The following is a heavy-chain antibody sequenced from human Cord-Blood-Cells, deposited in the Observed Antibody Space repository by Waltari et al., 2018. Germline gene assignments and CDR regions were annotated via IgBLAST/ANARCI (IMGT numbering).Heavy chain of an antibody. CDR2: FDPEDGET. CDR1: GKTRTELH. J-gene: IGHJ6*02. CDR3: ATVKSGHYYYYGMDV. V-gene: IGHV1-24*01. Sequence: QVQLVTSGAERKQPGASVQVSSKVSGKTRTELHLHRVGQAPGKGCEWMGGFDPEDGETIYAQKCQDRVTMTEDTSTDTAYMELSSLRSEDTAVYYCATVKSGHYYYYGMDVWRQGTTVTVS.